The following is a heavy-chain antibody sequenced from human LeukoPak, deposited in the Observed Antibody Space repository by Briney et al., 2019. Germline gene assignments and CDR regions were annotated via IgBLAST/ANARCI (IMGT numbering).Heavy chain of an antibody. D-gene: IGHD6-19*01. CDR1: GFTFSSYA. V-gene: IGHV3-30-3*01. CDR2: ISYDGSNK. J-gene: IGHJ4*02. CDR3: ARDKRPYSSGWYCGY. Sequence: GGSLRLSCAASGFTFSSYAMHWVRQAPGKGLEWVAVISYDGSNKYYADSVKGRFTISRDNSKNTLYLQMNSLRAEDTAVYYCARDKRPYSSGWYCGYWGQGTLVTVSS.